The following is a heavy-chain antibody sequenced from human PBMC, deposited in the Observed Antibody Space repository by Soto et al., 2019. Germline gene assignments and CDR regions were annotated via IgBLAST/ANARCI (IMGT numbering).Heavy chain of an antibody. Sequence: ASVKVSCKASGYTFTGYYMHWVRQAPGQGLEWMGRINPKSGGTNYAQKFQGRVTMTWDTSLNTAYMELSSLRSEDTAVYYCARPPGYLWVGDYFYNWGQGTQVTGSS. CDR2: INPKSGGT. J-gene: IGHJ4*02. D-gene: IGHD3-10*01. CDR3: ARPPGYLWVGDYFYN. CDR1: GYTFTGYY. V-gene: IGHV1-2*02.